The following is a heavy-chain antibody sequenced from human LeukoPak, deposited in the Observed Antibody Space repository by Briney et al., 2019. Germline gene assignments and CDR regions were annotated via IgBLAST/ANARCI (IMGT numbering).Heavy chain of an antibody. Sequence: SETLSLTCAVYGGSFSGYYWSWIRQPPGKGLEWTGEINHSGSTNYNPPLKSRVTTSVDTSKNQFSLKLSSVTAADTAVYYCARGTGSSWYGGPFDSWGQGTLVTASS. CDR3: ARGTGSSWYGGPFDS. CDR2: INHSGST. J-gene: IGHJ4*02. V-gene: IGHV4-34*01. D-gene: IGHD6-13*01. CDR1: GGSFSGYY.